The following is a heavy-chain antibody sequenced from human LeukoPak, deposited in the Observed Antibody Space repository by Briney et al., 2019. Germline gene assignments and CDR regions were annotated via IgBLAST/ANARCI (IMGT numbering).Heavy chain of an antibody. CDR2: IIPIFGTA. J-gene: IGHJ4*02. D-gene: IGHD6-13*01. CDR3: ARFKKAAAGESYDY. CDR1: GGTFSSYA. V-gene: IGHV1-69*05. Sequence: ASVKVSCKASGGTFSSYAISWVRQAPGQGLEWMGGIIPIFGTANYAQKFQGRVTITTDESTSTAYMELSSLRSDDTAVYYCARFKKAAAGESYDYWGQGTLVTVSS.